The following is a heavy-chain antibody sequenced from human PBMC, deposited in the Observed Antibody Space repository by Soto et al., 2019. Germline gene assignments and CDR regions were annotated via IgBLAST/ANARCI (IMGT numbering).Heavy chain of an antibody. CDR3: ARAPKVSGSAQTRPDF. V-gene: IGHV4-34*01. CDR2: ISPSGTT. CDR1: GGSLSGYY. J-gene: IGHJ4*02. D-gene: IGHD6-6*01. Sequence: SETLSLTCAVYGGSLSGYYWSWIRQPPGKGLEWIGEISPSGTTNYSPSLKSRVSISVDTSKNQFSLNLTSLTAADTAVYYCARAPKVSGSAQTRPDFWGQGSLVTVSS.